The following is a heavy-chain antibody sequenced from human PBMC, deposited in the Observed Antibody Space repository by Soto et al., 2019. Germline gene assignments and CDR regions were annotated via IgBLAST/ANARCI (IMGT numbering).Heavy chain of an antibody. CDR3: AKDRARGYCTSTGCYGDYYYYMDV. CDR1: GFTFSSYA. CDR2: ISYSGGST. D-gene: IGHD2-2*01. V-gene: IGHV3-23*01. Sequence: GGSLRLSCAAAGFTFSSYAMSLVRPAPGKGLEWVSAISYSGGSTYYADSVKGRFTISRDNSKNTLYLQMNSLRAEDMAVYYCAKDRARGYCTSTGCYGDYYYYMDVWGKGTTVTVSS. J-gene: IGHJ6*03.